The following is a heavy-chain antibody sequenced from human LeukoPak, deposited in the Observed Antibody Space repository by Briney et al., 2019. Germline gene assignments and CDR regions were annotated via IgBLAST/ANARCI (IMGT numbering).Heavy chain of an antibody. CDR1: GITFSTSG. V-gene: IGHV3-33*01. Sequence: GGSLRLSCAASGITFSTSGMHWVRQAPGKGLEWVAFIWSDGSNKYHADSVKGRFTISRDNSKDTLYLQMNSLRAEDTAVYYCARDKGTTCIDNWGQGALVTVSS. D-gene: IGHD4-17*01. CDR3: ARDKGTTCIDN. CDR2: IWSDGSNK. J-gene: IGHJ4*02.